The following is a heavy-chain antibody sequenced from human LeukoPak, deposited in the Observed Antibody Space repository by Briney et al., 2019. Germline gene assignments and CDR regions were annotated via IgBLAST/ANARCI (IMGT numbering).Heavy chain of an antibody. J-gene: IGHJ4*02. CDR3: ARRYSGYEYFEY. CDR1: GYSFASYW. D-gene: IGHD5-12*01. V-gene: IGHV5-51*01. Sequence: GESLKISCKGSGYSFASYWIGWVRQMPGKGLEWMGIIYPGDSDTRHSPSFQGQVTISADKSINTAYLHWSSLKASDTAMYYCARRYSGYEYFEYWGQGTLVTVSS. CDR2: IYPGDSDT.